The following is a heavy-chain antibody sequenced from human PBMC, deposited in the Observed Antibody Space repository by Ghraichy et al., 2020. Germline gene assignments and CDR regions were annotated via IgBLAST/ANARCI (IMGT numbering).Heavy chain of an antibody. V-gene: IGHV3-66*01. D-gene: IGHD6-19*01. CDR3: ARDSSSGGGRYYGMDV. CDR2: IYSGGST. J-gene: IGHJ6*02. CDR1: GFTVSSNY. Sequence: GPLRLSCAASGFTVSSNYMSWVRQAPGKGLEWVSVIYSGGSTYYADSVKGRFTISRDNSKNTLYLQMNSLRAEDTAVYYCARDSSSGGGRYYGMDVWGQGTTVTVSS.